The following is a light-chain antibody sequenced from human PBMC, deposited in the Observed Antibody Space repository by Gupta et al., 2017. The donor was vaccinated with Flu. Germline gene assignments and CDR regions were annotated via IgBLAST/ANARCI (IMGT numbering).Light chain of an antibody. V-gene: IGLV10-54*04. Sequence: QAGLTQPPSVSKVLGQTATLTCTGDNNNVGNQGAAWLQQYQGRPPTLLYYKNGNRPAGLPARFSASRSGNTASLTIAGLQPEDEADYYCSAGDSSHYVWLFGGGTKLTVL. CDR3: SAGDSSHYVWL. CDR1: NNNVGNQG. J-gene: IGLJ3*02. CDR2: KNG.